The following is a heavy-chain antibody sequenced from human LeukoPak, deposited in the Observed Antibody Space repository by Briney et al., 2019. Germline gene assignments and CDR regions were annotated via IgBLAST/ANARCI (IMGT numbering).Heavy chain of an antibody. CDR3: AKDRSYTNDICHGDFDY. CDR1: GSTFSSYA. CDR2: ISGSGGST. D-gene: IGHD2-8*01. V-gene: IGHV3-23*01. Sequence: SGGSLRLSCAASGSTFSSYAVSWVRQAPGKGLEWVSSISGSGGSTYSADSVKGRFTISRDNSKNTLYLQMNSLRAEDTALYYCAKDRSYTNDICHGDFDYWGQGTLVTVSS. J-gene: IGHJ4*02.